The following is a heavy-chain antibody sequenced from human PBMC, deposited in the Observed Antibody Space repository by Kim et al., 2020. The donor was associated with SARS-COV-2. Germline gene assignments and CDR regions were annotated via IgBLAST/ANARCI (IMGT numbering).Heavy chain of an antibody. D-gene: IGHD1-26*01. Sequence: GGSLRLSCAASGFTFSSYAMSWVRQAPGKGLEWVSAISGSGASTYYADSLKGRFTISRDNSKNTLYLQMNSLRAEDTAVYYCAKERYSGSRCLFDYWGQGTLVTVSS. V-gene: IGHV3-23*01. CDR1: GFTFSSYA. CDR3: AKERYSGSRCLFDY. J-gene: IGHJ4*02. CDR2: ISGSGAST.